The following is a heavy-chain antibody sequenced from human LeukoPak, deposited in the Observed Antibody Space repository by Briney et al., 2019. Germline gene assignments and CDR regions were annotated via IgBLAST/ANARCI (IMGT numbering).Heavy chain of an antibody. CDR1: GGTFSSYA. CDR3: ARGPYYDSSGYLPFDY. J-gene: IGHJ4*02. V-gene: IGHV1-69*13. CDR2: IIPIFGTA. D-gene: IGHD3-22*01. Sequence: ASVKVSCKASGGTFSSYAISWVRQAPGQGLEWMGGIIPIFGTATYAQKFQGRVTITADESTSTAYMELSSLRSEDTAVYYCARGPYYDSSGYLPFDYWGQGTLVTVSS.